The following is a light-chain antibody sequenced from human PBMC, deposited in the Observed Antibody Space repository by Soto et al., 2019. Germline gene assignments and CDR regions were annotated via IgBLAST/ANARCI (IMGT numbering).Light chain of an antibody. Sequence: EIVMTQSPATLSVSPGQRATLSCRASQSISINFAWYQQKPGQAPRLLIYEASTRATGIPARFSGSGSGTEFTLSINSLQSEDSAVYYCQQHDDWPLTFGQGTKLEIK. CDR3: QQHDDWPLT. V-gene: IGKV3-15*01. CDR1: QSISIN. J-gene: IGKJ2*01. CDR2: EAS.